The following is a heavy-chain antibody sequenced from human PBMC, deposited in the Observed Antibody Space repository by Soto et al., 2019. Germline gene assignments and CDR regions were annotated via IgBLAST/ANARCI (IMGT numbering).Heavy chain of an antibody. CDR2: ISSSANYI. D-gene: IGHD2-8*01. CDR1: GFTFSAYS. Sequence: EVQLVESGGGLVKPGGSLRLSCAASGFTFSAYSINWVRQAPGRGLEWVSSISSSANYIKYADSVKGRFTISRDNAKNSLSLQMKSLISEDTAVYYCARGRERFLIATMEDFDYWGQGTLVIVSS. J-gene: IGHJ4*02. CDR3: ARGRERFLIATMEDFDY. V-gene: IGHV3-21*01.